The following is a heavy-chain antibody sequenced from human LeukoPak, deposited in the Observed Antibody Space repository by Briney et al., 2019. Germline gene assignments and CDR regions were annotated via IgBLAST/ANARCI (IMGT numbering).Heavy chain of an antibody. CDR2: IHYSGST. D-gene: IGHD5-12*01. J-gene: IGHJ4*02. Sequence: KPSETLSLTCTVSGDSIRSYYWSWIRQPPGKGLEWIGNIHYSGSTKYSSSLKSRVTISVDTSNNQFSLKLTSVTAADTALYYCARHRGGYDDRIDYWGQGTLVTVSS. V-gene: IGHV4-59*08. CDR1: GDSIRSYY. CDR3: ARHRGGYDDRIDY.